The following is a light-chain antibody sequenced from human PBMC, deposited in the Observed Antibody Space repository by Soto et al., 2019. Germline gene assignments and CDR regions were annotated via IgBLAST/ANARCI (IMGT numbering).Light chain of an antibody. CDR1: QGISNY. CDR2: EAS. J-gene: IGKJ2*01. V-gene: IGKV1-27*01. CDR3: QNYNSAPYA. Sequence: DIQMTQSPSSLSASVGDRVTITCRASQGISNYVAWYQQKPGKVPTLLIYEASTLQSGVPSRFSGSGSGTDFTLTISSLQPEDVATYFCQNYNSAPYAFGQGTKLEIK.